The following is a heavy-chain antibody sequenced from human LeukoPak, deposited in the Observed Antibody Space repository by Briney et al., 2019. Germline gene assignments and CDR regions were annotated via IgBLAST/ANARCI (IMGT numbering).Heavy chain of an antibody. D-gene: IGHD3-22*01. CDR3: ARDDSSGYYSRWAREGGGYFDY. CDR1: GYTFTSYY. Sequence: ASVKVSCMASGYTFTSYYMHWVRQALGQGLEWMGTINPSGGSTSYAQKFQGRVTMTRDTSTSTVYMELSSLRSEDTAVYYCARDDSSGYYSRWAREGGGYFDYWGQGTLVTVSS. J-gene: IGHJ4*02. V-gene: IGHV1-46*01. CDR2: INPSGGST.